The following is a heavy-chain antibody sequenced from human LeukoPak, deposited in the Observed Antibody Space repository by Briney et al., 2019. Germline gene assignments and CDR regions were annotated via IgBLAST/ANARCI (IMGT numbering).Heavy chain of an antibody. V-gene: IGHV3-74*01. J-gene: IGHJ5*02. CDR3: ARDQDRFDP. CDR2: ITSDGSST. Sequence: GGSLRLSCAASGFTFSSYAMSWVRQAPGKGLVWVSRITSDGSSTTYADSVKGRFTISRDNAKNTLYLQMNSLRAEDTALYYCARDQDRFDPWGQGTLVTVSS. CDR1: GFTFSSYA.